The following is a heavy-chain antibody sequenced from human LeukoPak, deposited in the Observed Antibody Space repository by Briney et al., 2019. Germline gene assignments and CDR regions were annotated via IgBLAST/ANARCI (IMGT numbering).Heavy chain of an antibody. Sequence: SETLSLTCTVSGGSISSGGYYWSWIRQPPGKGLEWIGYIYHSGSTYYNPSLKSRVTISVDRSKNQFSLKLSSVTAADTAVYYCARDPYSSRSRGAFDIWGQGTMVTVSS. V-gene: IGHV4-30-2*01. CDR1: GGSISSGGYY. J-gene: IGHJ3*02. CDR3: ARDPYSSRSRGAFDI. CDR2: IYHSGST. D-gene: IGHD6-13*01.